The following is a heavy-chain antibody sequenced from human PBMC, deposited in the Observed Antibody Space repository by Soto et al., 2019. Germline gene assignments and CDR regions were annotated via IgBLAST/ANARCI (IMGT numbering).Heavy chain of an antibody. Sequence: PGGSLRLSCAASGFTFSSYSMNWVRQAPGKGLEWVSSISSSSSYIYYADSVKGRFTISRDNAKNSLYLQMNSLRAEDTAVYYCARARVPAAMLPFDPWGQGTLVTVSS. CDR1: GFTFSSYS. CDR2: ISSSSSYI. V-gene: IGHV3-21*01. CDR3: ARARVPAAMLPFDP. D-gene: IGHD2-2*01. J-gene: IGHJ5*02.